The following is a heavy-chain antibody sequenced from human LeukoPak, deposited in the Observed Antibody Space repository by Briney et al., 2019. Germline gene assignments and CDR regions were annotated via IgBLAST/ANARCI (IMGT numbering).Heavy chain of an antibody. V-gene: IGHV3-23*01. Sequence: GGSLRLSCAASGFTFSSYAMNWVRQAPGKGLEWVSGISGSGGSTYYADSVKGRFTISRDNSKNTLYLQMNSLRVEDTAVYYCVMVRGVSFDYWGQGTLVTVSS. CDR3: VMVRGVSFDY. CDR1: GFTFSSYA. D-gene: IGHD3-10*01. J-gene: IGHJ4*02. CDR2: ISGSGGST.